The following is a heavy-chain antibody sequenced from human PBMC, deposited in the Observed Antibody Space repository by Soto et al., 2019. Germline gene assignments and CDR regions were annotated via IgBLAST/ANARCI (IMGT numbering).Heavy chain of an antibody. Sequence: GGSLRLSCAASGFTFSSYEMNWVRQAPGKGLEWVSYISSSGSTIYYADSVKGRFTISRDNAKNSLYLQMNSLRAEDTAVYYCARDHKGGYYYYGMDVWGQGTMVTAP. CDR3: ARDHKGGYYYYGMDV. V-gene: IGHV3-48*03. J-gene: IGHJ6*02. CDR2: ISSSGSTI. CDR1: GFTFSSYE.